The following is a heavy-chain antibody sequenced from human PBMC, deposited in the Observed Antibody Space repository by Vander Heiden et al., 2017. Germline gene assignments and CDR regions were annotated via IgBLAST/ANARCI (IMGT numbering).Heavy chain of an antibody. CDR3: AKTRGIYYGDAEEFDY. Sequence: QVQLVESGGGVVQPGRSLRLSCAASGFPFSSYGMHWVRQAPGKGLEWVAVISYDGSNKYYADSVKGRFTISRDNSKNTLYLQMNSLRAEDTAVYYCAKTRGIYYGDAEEFDYWGQGTLVTVSS. CDR1: GFPFSSYG. J-gene: IGHJ4*02. CDR2: ISYDGSNK. V-gene: IGHV3-30*18. D-gene: IGHD4-17*01.